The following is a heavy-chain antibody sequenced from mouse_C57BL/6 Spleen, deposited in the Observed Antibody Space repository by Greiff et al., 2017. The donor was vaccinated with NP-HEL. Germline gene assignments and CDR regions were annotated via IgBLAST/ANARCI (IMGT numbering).Heavy chain of an antibody. CDR3: ARSDGYYFFAY. CDR1: GYTFTSYW. D-gene: IGHD2-3*01. V-gene: IGHV1-64*01. J-gene: IGHJ3*01. Sequence: QVHVKQPGAELVKPGASVKLSCKASGYTFTSYWMHWVKQRPGQGLEWIGMIHPNSGSTNYNEKFKSKATLTVDKSSSTAYMQLSSLTSEDSAVYYCARSDGYYFFAYWGQGTLVTVSA. CDR2: IHPNSGST.